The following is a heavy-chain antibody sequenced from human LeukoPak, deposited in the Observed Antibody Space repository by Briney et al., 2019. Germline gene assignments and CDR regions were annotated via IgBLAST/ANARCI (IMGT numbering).Heavy chain of an antibody. CDR3: AKLAAASPAEYFQH. Sequence: GGSLRLSCAASGFTFSSYAMSWVRQAPGKGLEWVSAISGSGGSTYYADSVKGRFTISRDNSKNTLYLQMNSLRAEDKAVYYLAKLAAASPAEYFQHWGQGTLVTVSS. D-gene: IGHD6-13*01. CDR2: ISGSGGST. V-gene: IGHV3-23*01. J-gene: IGHJ1*01. CDR1: GFTFSSYA.